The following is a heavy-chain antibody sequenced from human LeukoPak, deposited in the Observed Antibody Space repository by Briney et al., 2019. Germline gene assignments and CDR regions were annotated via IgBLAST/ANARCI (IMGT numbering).Heavy chain of an antibody. CDR1: GFTFDDYA. CDR3: AKGTLGYCSGGSCYPYYYYGMDV. J-gene: IGHJ6*02. V-gene: IGHV3-9*01. D-gene: IGHD2-15*01. Sequence: GGSLTLSCAASGFTFDDYAMHWVRQAPGKGLEWVSGISWNSGSIGYADSVKGRFTISRDNAKNSLYLQMNSLRAEDTALYYCAKGTLGYCSGGSCYPYYYYGMDVWGQGTTVTVSS. CDR2: ISWNSGSI.